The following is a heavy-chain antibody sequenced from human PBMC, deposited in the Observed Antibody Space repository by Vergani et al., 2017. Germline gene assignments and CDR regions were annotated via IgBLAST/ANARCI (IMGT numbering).Heavy chain of an antibody. J-gene: IGHJ6*02. CDR3: ARDLQYCSSTSCYWFNYGMDV. V-gene: IGHV3-7*01. D-gene: IGHD2-2*01. CDR2: IKRDGTET. CDR1: GFTFGDYY. Sequence: EVHLEESGGGLVQPGGSLRLSCAASGFTFGDYYMAWIRLAPGKGLDWVASIKRDGTETFYVDSVKGRFTISRDNAKTTLYLQMNSLRAEDTAVYYCARDLQYCSSTSCYWFNYGMDVWGQGTTVTVSS.